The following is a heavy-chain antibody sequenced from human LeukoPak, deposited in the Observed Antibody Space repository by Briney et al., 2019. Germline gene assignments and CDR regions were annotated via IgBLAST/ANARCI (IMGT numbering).Heavy chain of an antibody. J-gene: IGHJ6*04. CDR2: IYHSGST. D-gene: IGHD1-26*01. V-gene: IGHV4-38-2*02. CDR3: ARGGSHLSHV. CDR1: GYSISSGYY. Sequence: NPSETLSLTCTVSGYSISSGYYWGWIRQPPGKGLEWIGSIYHSGSTYYNPSLKSRVTISVDTSKNQFSLKLSSVTAADTAVYYCARGGSHLSHVWGKGTTVTVSS.